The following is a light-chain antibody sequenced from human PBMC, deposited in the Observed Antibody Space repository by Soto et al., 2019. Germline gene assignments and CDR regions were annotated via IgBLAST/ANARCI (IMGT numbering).Light chain of an antibody. V-gene: IGLV2-8*01. Sequence: SVLTQPPSASGSPGQSVTISCTGTSSDVGGYNFVSWYQQHPGKAPKLMIYEVSKRPSGVPDRFSGSKSDNTASLTVSGLQAEDEADYYCSSYAGSNNRYVFGTGTKLTVL. CDR3: SSYAGSNNRYV. J-gene: IGLJ1*01. CDR1: SSDVGGYNF. CDR2: EVS.